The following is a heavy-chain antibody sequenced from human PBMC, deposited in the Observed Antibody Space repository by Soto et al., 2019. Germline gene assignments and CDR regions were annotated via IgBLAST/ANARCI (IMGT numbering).Heavy chain of an antibody. Sequence: PGGSLRLSCAASGFTFSDYYMSWIRQAPGKGLEWVSYISSSGSTIYYADSVKGRFTISRDNAKNSLYLQMNSLRAEDTAVYYCVSRDYYDSRYFDYWGQGTLVTVSS. V-gene: IGHV3-11*01. J-gene: IGHJ4*02. CDR1: GFTFSDYY. CDR3: VSRDYYDSRYFDY. CDR2: ISSSGSTI. D-gene: IGHD3-22*01.